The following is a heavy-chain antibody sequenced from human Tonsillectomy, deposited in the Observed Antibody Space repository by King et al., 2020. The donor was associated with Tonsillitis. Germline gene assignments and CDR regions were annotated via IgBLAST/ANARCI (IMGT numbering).Heavy chain of an antibody. Sequence: QLQESGPGLVKPSETLSLTCTVAGGSISSSSYYWGWIRQPPGKGLEWIGSIYYSGSTYYNPSLKSRVTISVDTSKNQFSLKLNSVTAAHTAVYYCARVISHTSGWYPDYWGQGTLVTVSS. CDR1: GGSISSSSYY. V-gene: IGHV4-39*07. CDR3: ARVISHTSGWYPDY. J-gene: IGHJ4*02. D-gene: IGHD6-19*01. CDR2: IYYSGST.